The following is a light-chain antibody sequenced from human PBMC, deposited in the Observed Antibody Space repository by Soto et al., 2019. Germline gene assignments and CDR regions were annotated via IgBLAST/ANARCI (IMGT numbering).Light chain of an antibody. J-gene: IGLJ2*01. CDR1: SSNIGSNT. CDR2: SNN. Sequence: QSVLTQPPSASGTPGQRVTMSCSGSSSNIGSNTVNWYQQLPGTAPKLLIYSNNQRPSGVPDRFSGSKSGTSASLAISGLQSEDEADYYCAAWEDSLNGVLFGGGTKLTVL. V-gene: IGLV1-44*01. CDR3: AAWEDSLNGVL.